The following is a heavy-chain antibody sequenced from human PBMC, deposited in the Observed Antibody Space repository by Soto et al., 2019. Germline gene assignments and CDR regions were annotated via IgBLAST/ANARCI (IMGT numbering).Heavy chain of an antibody. D-gene: IGHD6-6*01. J-gene: IGHJ3*02. CDR1: GGSISSGGYY. CDR2: IYYSGST. V-gene: IGHV4-31*03. CDR3: ARDRIAARGTAFDI. Sequence: SETLSLTCTVSGGSISSGGYYWSWIRQHPGKGLEWIGYIYYSGSTYYNPSLKSRVTISVDTSKNQFSLKLSSVTAADTAVYYCARDRIAARGTAFDIWGQGTMVTVSS.